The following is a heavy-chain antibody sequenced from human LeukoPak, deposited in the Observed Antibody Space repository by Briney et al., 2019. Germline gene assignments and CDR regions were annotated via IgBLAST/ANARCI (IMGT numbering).Heavy chain of an antibody. Sequence: SETLSLTCTVSGGSISTSSYYWGWIRQPPGKGLECIGNIYYSGSTYYNPSLKSRVTISVDTSKRQSSLKLRSVTAADTAVYYCARLRNFGVIEYYFDYWGQGTLVPVSS. V-gene: IGHV4-39*07. CDR1: GGSISTSSYY. J-gene: IGHJ4*02. CDR2: IYYSGST. D-gene: IGHD3-3*01. CDR3: ARLRNFGVIEYYFDY.